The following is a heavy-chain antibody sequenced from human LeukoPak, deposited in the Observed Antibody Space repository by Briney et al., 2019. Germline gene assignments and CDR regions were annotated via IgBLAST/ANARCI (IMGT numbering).Heavy chain of an antibody. CDR3: ARDHYYDSSGYYYLRFDY. J-gene: IGHJ4*02. CDR1: GFTFSSYW. D-gene: IGHD3-22*01. CDR2: IKQDGSEK. V-gene: IGHV3-7*03. Sequence: GGSLRLSCAASGFTFSSYWMSWVRQAPGKGLEWVANIKQDGSEKYYVDSVKGRFTISRDNAKNSLYLQMNSLRAEDTAVYYCARDHYYDSSGYYYLRFDYWGQGTLVTVSS.